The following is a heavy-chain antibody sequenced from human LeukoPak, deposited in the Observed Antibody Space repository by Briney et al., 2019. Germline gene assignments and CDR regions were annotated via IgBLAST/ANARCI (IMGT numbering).Heavy chain of an antibody. CDR3: ARDIVVVPAAMEGRSFDY. Sequence: GASVKVSCKASGYTFTSYGISWVRQAPGQGLEWVGIINPSGSTTFYAQKFQDRVTMSRDTSTNTVYMELSSLRSDDTAVYYCARDIVVVPAAMEGRSFDYWGQGTLVTVSS. D-gene: IGHD2-2*01. V-gene: IGHV1-46*01. J-gene: IGHJ4*02. CDR1: GYTFTSYG. CDR2: INPSGSTT.